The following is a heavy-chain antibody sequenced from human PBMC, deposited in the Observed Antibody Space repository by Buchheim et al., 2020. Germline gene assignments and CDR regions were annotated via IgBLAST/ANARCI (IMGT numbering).Heavy chain of an antibody. Sequence: EVRLLESGGGLVQPGGSLRLSCEASGFTVSDNYVTWVRQAPGRGLEWVSVIYAGGGTYYADSVKGRLTISRDNSKNTLYLQMSSLRREDTAVYYCARGSPQYGSGSIDYWGQGTL. J-gene: IGHJ4*02. CDR2: IYAGGGT. CDR3: ARGSPQYGSGSIDY. V-gene: IGHV3-66*02. CDR1: GFTVSDNY. D-gene: IGHD3-10*01.